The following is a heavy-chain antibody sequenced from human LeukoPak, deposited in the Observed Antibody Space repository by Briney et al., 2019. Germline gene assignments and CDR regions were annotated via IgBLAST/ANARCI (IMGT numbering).Heavy chain of an antibody. J-gene: IGHJ3*02. CDR2: IYSGGST. D-gene: IGHD3-10*01. V-gene: IGHV3-53*01. CDR3: ARDSNWGSGRITDAFDI. CDR1: GFTVSXXX. Sequence: XASGFTVSXXXXXWVXXAPGXXXXXXXXIYSGGSTYYADSVKGRFTISRDNSKNTLYLQMNSLRAEDTAVYYCARDSNWGSGRITDAFDIWGQGTMVTVSS.